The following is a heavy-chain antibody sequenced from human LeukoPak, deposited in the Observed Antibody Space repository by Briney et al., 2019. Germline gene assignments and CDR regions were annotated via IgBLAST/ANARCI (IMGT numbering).Heavy chain of an antibody. D-gene: IGHD5-18*01. V-gene: IGHV4-34*01. J-gene: IGHJ4*02. Sequence: PSETLSLTCAVYGGSFSGYYWSWIRQPPGKGLEWIGEINDSGSTNYNPSLKSRVTISVDTSKNQFSLKLSSVTAADTAVYYCARRRGYSCGYYFAYWGQGTLVTVSS. CDR3: ARRRGYSCGYYFAY. CDR2: INDSGST. CDR1: GGSFSGYY.